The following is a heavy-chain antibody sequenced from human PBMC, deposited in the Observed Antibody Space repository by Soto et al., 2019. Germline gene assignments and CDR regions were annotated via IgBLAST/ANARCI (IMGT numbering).Heavy chain of an antibody. V-gene: IGHV3-23*01. J-gene: IGHJ3*02. CDR3: ARDQRDGYNGYAFDI. D-gene: IGHD3-10*01. CDR1: GFTFSSYA. Sequence: GGSLRLSCAASGFTFSSYAMSWVRQAPGKGLEWVSAISGSGGSTYYADSVKGRFTISRDNFKNTLYLQMNSLRAEDTAVYYCARDQRDGYNGYAFDIWGQGTMVTVSS. CDR2: ISGSGGST.